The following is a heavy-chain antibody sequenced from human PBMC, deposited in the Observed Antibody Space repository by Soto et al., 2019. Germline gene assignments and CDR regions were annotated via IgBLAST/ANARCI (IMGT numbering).Heavy chain of an antibody. J-gene: IGHJ4*02. D-gene: IGHD2-15*01. CDR2: IYYSGST. CDR1: GGSISSGGYY. Sequence: PSETLSLTCTVSGGSISSGGYYWSWIRQHPAKGLEWIGYIYYSGSTYYNPSLKSRLTISVDTSKNQFSLKLSSVTAADTAVYYCERRYGGTFDYWGQGTLVTVFS. CDR3: ERRYGGTFDY. V-gene: IGHV4-31*03.